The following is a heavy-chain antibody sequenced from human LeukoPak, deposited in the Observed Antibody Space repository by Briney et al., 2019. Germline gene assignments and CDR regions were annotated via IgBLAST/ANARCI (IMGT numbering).Heavy chain of an antibody. CDR3: ARVDYVWGTYRYTCDY. D-gene: IGHD3-16*02. CDR1: GFTFGSYC. V-gene: IGHV3-7*01. Sequence: GGSLRLSCAASGFTFGSYCMSWVRQAPGKGLEWVANINEDGSVKYYVDSVKGRFTISRDNAKKSLSLHMNNLRAEDTAVYYGARVDYVWGTYRYTCDYWGQGTLVTVSS. J-gene: IGHJ4*02. CDR2: INEDGSVK.